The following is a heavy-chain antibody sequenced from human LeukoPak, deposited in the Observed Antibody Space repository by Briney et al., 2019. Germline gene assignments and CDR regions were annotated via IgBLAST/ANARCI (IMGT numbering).Heavy chain of an antibody. Sequence: GESLKISCKGSGYSFTSYWIGWVRQMPGKGLEWMGIIYPGDSYTRYSPSFQGQVTISADKSISTAYLQWSSLKASDTAMYYCARGSGTGYCSGGSCYRDAFDIWAKGQWSPSLQ. V-gene: IGHV5-51*01. J-gene: IGHJ3*02. CDR3: ARGSGTGYCSGGSCYRDAFDI. D-gene: IGHD2-15*01. CDR2: IYPGDSYT. CDR1: GYSFTSYW.